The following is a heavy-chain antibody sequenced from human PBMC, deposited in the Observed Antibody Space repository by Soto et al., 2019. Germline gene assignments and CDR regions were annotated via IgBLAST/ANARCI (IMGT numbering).Heavy chain of an antibody. CDR2: IYYSWST. CDR3: ARARDGNNVFDY. V-gene: IGHV4-61*01. D-gene: IGHD1-1*01. J-gene: IGHJ4*02. Sequence: SETLSLTCTVSGGSVSSGSYYWSWIRQPPGKGLEWIGYIYYSWSTNYNPSLKSRVTISVDTSKNQFSLKLSSVTAADTAVYYCARARDGNNVFDYWGQGTLVTVSP. CDR1: GGSVSSGSYY.